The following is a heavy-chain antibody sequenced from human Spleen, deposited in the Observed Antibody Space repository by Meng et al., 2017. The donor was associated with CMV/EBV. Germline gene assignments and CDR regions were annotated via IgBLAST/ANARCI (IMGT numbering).Heavy chain of an antibody. CDR2: ISYDGRNK. Sequence: GGSLRLSCAASRFSLSIYGMHWVRQAPGKGLEWVALISYDGRNKDLADSVKGRFTISRDNSNNTVYLQMNSLRAEDTAVYYCARDGMSSGVMGAASYWGQGTLVTVSS. CDR1: RFSLSIYG. D-gene: IGHD1-26*01. V-gene: IGHV3-30*03. J-gene: IGHJ4*02. CDR3: ARDGMSSGVMGAASY.